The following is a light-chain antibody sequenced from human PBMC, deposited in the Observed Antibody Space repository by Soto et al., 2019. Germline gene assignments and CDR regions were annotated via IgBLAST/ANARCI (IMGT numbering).Light chain of an antibody. V-gene: IGKV3-20*01. J-gene: IGKJ5*01. Sequence: IVMTQSPATLSVSPGETASLSCRASQSAGNFLAWYQQKPGQAPRLLIYYISTRATGIPARFSGSGSGTDFTLTISRLEPEDFAVYYCQQYGSSRITFGQGTRLEIK. CDR1: QSAGNF. CDR3: QQYGSSRIT. CDR2: YIS.